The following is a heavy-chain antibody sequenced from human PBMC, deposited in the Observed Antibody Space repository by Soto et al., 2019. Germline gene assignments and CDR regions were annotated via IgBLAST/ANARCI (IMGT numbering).Heavy chain of an antibody. CDR1: GGSISGRC. Sequence: SETLSLTCTVSGGSISGRCWSWDRQSPGKGLEWLGYFCYTGSTNYNPSLKSRVTISVDRSKTQCSLKLTYVTAPDTAVSYWAKSHYDTSGYYIIDRWGQGTLVRVSS. CDR2: FCYTGST. D-gene: IGHD3-22*01. CDR3: AKSHYDTSGYYIIDR. J-gene: IGHJ5*02. V-gene: IGHV4-59*13.